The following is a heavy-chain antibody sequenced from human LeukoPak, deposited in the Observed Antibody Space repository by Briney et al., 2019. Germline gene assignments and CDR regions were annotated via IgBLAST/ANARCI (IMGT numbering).Heavy chain of an antibody. CDR3: VKNDGWFHLAQ. V-gene: IGHV3-74*01. Sequence: GGSLRLSCAASGFTFSNYWMHWVRQAPGKGPVWVSRINTDGNITTYADSVKGRFSISRDNTNNALYLQMNSLRVEDTAVYYCVKNDGWFHLAQWGQGTLVTVSS. J-gene: IGHJ4*02. CDR1: GFTFSNYW. CDR2: INTDGNIT. D-gene: IGHD6-19*01.